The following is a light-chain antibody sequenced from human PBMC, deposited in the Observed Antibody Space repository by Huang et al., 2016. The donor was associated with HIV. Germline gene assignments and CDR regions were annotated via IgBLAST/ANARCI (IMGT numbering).Light chain of an antibody. CDR3: HQYNNWPPWT. J-gene: IGKJ1*01. CDR2: GAS. CDR1: QSISSN. V-gene: IGKV3-15*01. Sequence: EIVMTQSPATLSVSPGERATLSCKASQSISSNSAWYQQKLGQAPRLLIYGASTRATDIPARFSGSGSGTEFTLTISSLQSEDFALYFCHQYNNWPPWTFGQGTKVEIK.